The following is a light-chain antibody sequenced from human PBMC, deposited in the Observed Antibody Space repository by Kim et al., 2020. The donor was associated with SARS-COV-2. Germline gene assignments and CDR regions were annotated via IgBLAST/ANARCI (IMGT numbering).Light chain of an antibody. V-gene: IGLV2-14*03. CDR2: DVR. Sequence: QSALTQPVSMSGSPGQSITISCSGTSGDIGNSNSVSWYRQHSGEAPRLIIYDVRDRPSGVSARFSGSKSANMASLTISGLRSEDEADYYCCSTSNTLDYVFGSGTKVTVL. CDR1: SGDIGNSNS. J-gene: IGLJ1*01. CDR3: CSTSNTLDYV.